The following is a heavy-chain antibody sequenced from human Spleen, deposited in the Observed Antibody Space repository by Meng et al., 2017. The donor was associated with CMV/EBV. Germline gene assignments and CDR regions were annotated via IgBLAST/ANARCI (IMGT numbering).Heavy chain of an antibody. CDR3: ARGHCSSTSCYFDYYYYAMDV. J-gene: IGHJ6*02. CDR2: IYYSGST. Sequence: NYYWSWIRQPPGKGLEWIGYIYYSGSTKYSPSLKSRVTTSIDTSKNQFSLNLSSVTAADTALYYCARGHCSSTSCYFDYYYYAMDVWGQGTTVTVSS. V-gene: IGHV4-59*01. CDR1: NYY. D-gene: IGHD2-2*01.